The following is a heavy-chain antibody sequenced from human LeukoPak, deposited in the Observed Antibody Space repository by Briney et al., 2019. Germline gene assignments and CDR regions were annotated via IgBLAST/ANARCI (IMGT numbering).Heavy chain of an antibody. D-gene: IGHD4-23*01. CDR3: ARIEDYGGNSVNY. J-gene: IGHJ4*02. Sequence: SETLSLTCAVSGGSISSYYWSWIRQPPGKGLEWIGYIYYSGSTNYNPSLKSRVTVSVDTSKNQFSLKLSSVTAADTAVYYCARIEDYGGNSVNYWGQGTLVTVSS. V-gene: IGHV4-59*01. CDR1: GGSISSYY. CDR2: IYYSGST.